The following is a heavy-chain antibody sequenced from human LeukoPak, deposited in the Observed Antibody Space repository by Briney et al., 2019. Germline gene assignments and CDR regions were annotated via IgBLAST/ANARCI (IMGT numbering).Heavy chain of an antibody. CDR3: ARNDRRSYYDILTGYLFDY. D-gene: IGHD3-9*01. J-gene: IGHJ4*02. CDR1: GFTFSSYW. Sequence: PGGSLRLSCAASGFTFSSYWMHWVRQAPGKGLVWVSGTNTDGSSTMYADSVKGRFTIARDNAKNTLYLQMNSLRAEDTAVYYCARNDRRSYYDILTGYLFDYWGQGTLVTVCS. V-gene: IGHV3-74*03. CDR2: TNTDGSST.